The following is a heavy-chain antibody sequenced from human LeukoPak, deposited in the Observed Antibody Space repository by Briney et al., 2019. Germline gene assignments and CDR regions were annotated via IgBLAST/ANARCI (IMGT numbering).Heavy chain of an antibody. J-gene: IGHJ4*02. CDR2: INGRGIT. CDR3: AKERQTGDYFTSDY. Sequence: GGSLRLSCTASGFTFSSYTMSWVRQAPGEGLEWLSAINGRGITYYAGSVKGRLTISRDNPENTLYLQMNSLTVDDTAVYFCAKERQTGDYFTSDYWGQGTLVTVSS. CDR1: GFTFSSYT. D-gene: IGHD4-17*01. V-gene: IGHV3-23*01.